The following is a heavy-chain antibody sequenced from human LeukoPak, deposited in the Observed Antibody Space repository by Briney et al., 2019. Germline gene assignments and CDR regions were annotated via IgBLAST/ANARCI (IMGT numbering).Heavy chain of an antibody. Sequence: SETLSLTCTVSGGSISSYYWSWIRQPAGKGLEWIGRIFTSGITNYNPSLKSRVTISVDTSKNQFSLKLSSVTAADTAVYYCATTLYYDILTGYYNFDYWGQGTLVTVSS. CDR3: ATTLYYDILTGYYNFDY. D-gene: IGHD3-9*01. CDR1: GGSISSYY. J-gene: IGHJ4*02. CDR2: IFTSGIT. V-gene: IGHV4-4*07.